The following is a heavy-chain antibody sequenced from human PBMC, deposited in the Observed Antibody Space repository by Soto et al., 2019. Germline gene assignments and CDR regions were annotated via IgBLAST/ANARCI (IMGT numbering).Heavy chain of an antibody. J-gene: IGHJ6*02. Sequence: SETMSLTCTVSGGSIRSSSYYWGWIRQPPGKGLEWIGSIYYSGSTYYNPSLKSRVTISVDTSKNQFSLKLSSVTAADTAVYYCAGQVGVRGVIIGYYYYGMDVWGQGATVTVSS. CDR2: IYYSGST. CDR3: AGQVGVRGVIIGYYYYGMDV. CDR1: GGSIRSSSYY. V-gene: IGHV4-39*01. D-gene: IGHD3-10*01.